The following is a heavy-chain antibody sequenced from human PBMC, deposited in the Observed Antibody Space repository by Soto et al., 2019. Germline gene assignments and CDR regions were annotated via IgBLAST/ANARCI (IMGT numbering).Heavy chain of an antibody. CDR3: ARDPQYQLLGWLDP. Sequence: QVQLVQSGAEVKKPGASVKVSCKASGYTFTSYGISWVRQAPGQGLEWMGWISAYNGNTNYAQKLQGRVTMTPDTTTSKGQNEVRSLRTDDTAVYYFARDPQYQLLGWLDPRGQGTLVTVSS. D-gene: IGHD2-2*01. V-gene: IGHV1-18*01. CDR2: ISAYNGNT. J-gene: IGHJ5*02. CDR1: GYTFTSYG.